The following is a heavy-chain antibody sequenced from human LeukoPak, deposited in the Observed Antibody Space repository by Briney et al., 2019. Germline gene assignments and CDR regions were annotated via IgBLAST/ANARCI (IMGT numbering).Heavy chain of an antibody. V-gene: IGHV4-59*01. D-gene: IGHD3-10*01. CDR1: GGSISSYY. CDR2: IYYSGST. J-gene: IGHJ5*02. CDR3: ARVGRITMVRGVIVWFDP. Sequence: SETLSLTCTVSGGSISSYYWSWIRQPPGKGLEWIGYIYYSGSTNYNPSLKSRVTISVDTSKNQFSLKLSSVTAADTAVYYCARVGRITMVRGVIVWFDPWGQGTLVTVSS.